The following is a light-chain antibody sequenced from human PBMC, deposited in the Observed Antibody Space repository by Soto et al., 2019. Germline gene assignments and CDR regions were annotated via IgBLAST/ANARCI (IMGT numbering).Light chain of an antibody. V-gene: IGLV2-14*03. Sequence: QSALTPPASLSDSPGQSITISCTGTSSDVGGSNFVSWYQQHPGKPPKLIIYDVANLPSGVSNRFSGSKSGSTASLIISRLQTEDEADYYSVSYTSSTTYVFGTGTKLTVL. CDR1: SSDVGGSNF. CDR3: VSYTSSTTYV. CDR2: DVA. J-gene: IGLJ1*01.